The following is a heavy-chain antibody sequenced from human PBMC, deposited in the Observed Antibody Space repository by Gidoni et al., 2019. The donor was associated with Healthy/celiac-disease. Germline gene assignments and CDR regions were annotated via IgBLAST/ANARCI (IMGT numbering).Heavy chain of an antibody. CDR1: GGSISSSNW. CDR3: ARALGYCSGGSCYSVYGMDV. Sequence: QVQLQESGPGLVKPSGTLSLTCAVSGGSISSSNWCGWVRQPPGKGLEWIGEIYHSGSTNYNPSLKSRVTISVDKSKNQFSLKLSSVTAADTAVYYCARALGYCSGGSCYSVYGMDVWGQGTTVTVSS. J-gene: IGHJ6*02. V-gene: IGHV4-4*02. D-gene: IGHD2-15*01. CDR2: IYHSGST.